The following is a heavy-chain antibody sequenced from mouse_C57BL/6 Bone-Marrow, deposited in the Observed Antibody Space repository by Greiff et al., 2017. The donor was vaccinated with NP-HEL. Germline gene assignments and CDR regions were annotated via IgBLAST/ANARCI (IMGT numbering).Heavy chain of an antibody. D-gene: IGHD1-1*01. V-gene: IGHV3-6*01. Sequence: EVQLQQSGPGLVKPSQSLSLTCSVTGYSITSGYYWNWIRQFPGNKLEWMGYISYDGSNNYNPSLKNRISITRDTSKNQFFLKLNSVTTEDTATYYCAREGYYGSGSFDYWGQGTTLTVSS. CDR1: GYSITSGYY. CDR3: AREGYYGSGSFDY. CDR2: ISYDGSN. J-gene: IGHJ2*01.